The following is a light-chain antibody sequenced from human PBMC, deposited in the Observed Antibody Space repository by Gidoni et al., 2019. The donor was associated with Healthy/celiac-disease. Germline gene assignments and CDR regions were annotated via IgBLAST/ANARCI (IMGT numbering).Light chain of an antibody. J-gene: IGKJ4*01. CDR3: QQYNSYSLT. V-gene: IGKV1-5*03. CDR2: KAY. CDR1: QSISRW. Sequence: IQMTQSPSTLSASVGERVTITCRASQSISRWFAWYQQKPGKAPKLLIYKAYSLESGVPSRFSGSGSGTEFTLTISSLQPDDFATCYCQQYNSYSLTFGGGTKVEIK.